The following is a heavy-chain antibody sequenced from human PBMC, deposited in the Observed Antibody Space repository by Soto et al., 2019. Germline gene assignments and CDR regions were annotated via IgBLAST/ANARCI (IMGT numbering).Heavy chain of an antibody. D-gene: IGHD3-3*01. CDR1: GFTFSSYA. CDR3: AKVTMDFWSCYLFDP. Sequence: PGGSLRLSCAASGFTFSSYAMSWVRQAPGKGLEWVSAISGSGGSTYYADSVKGRFTISRDNSKNTLYLQMNSLRAEDTAVYYCAKVTMDFWSCYLFDPWGQGTLVTVSS. CDR2: ISGSGGST. J-gene: IGHJ5*02. V-gene: IGHV3-23*01.